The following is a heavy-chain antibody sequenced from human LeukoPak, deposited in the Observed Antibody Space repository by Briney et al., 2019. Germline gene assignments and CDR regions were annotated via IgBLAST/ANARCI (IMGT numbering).Heavy chain of an antibody. D-gene: IGHD6-13*01. CDR2: ILYDGSDK. J-gene: IGHJ4*02. Sequence: GGSLRLSCAASGFTFSTYGMHWVRQAPGKGLEWVAAILYDGSDKYYADSVKGRFTISRDNSKNTLYLQMNSLRPEDTAVYYCTTVASGGTLDYWGQGTLVTVSS. CDR1: GFTFSTYG. V-gene: IGHV3-30*03. CDR3: TTVASGGTLDY.